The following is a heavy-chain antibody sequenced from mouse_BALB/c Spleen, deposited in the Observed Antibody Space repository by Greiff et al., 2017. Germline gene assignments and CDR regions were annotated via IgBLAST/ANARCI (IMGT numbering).Heavy chain of an antibody. CDR2: ISSGSSTI. J-gene: IGHJ4*01. V-gene: IGHV5-17*02. CDR1: GFTFSSFC. CDR3: ARSEERRCSMDY. D-gene: IGHD2-12*01. Sequence: EVLLVESGAGLVQPGGSRKLSCAASGFTFSSFCMHWVRQAPEKGLEWVAYISSGSSTIYYADTVKGRFTISRDNTKNTLFLQMTSLRSEDTAMYYCARSEERRCSMDYWGQGTSVTVSS.